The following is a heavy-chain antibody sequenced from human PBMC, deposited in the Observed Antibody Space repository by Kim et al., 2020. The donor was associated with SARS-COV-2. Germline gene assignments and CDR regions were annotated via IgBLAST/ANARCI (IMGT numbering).Heavy chain of an antibody. Sequence: GGSLRLSCAASGFTFDDYAIQWVGQVPGKGLEWVSLISRDGGEIKYADSVKGRFTISRDNSKKSVYLQMNSLRSEDTALYYCVRGQQWLIKNWGQGTQVTVSS. D-gene: IGHD6-19*01. V-gene: IGHV3-43*02. CDR2: ISRDGGEI. CDR3: VRGQQWLIKN. J-gene: IGHJ4*02. CDR1: GFTFDDYA.